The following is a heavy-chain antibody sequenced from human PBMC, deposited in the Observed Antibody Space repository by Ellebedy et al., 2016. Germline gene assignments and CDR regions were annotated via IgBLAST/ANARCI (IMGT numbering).Heavy chain of an antibody. V-gene: IGHV3-23*01. CDR3: VKGPEGDYRLRSFPNWYFDV. D-gene: IGHD4-17*01. J-gene: IGHJ2*01. CDR1: TFTFSNCA. Sequence: GESLKISCAASTFTFSNCAMNWVRQAPGKGLEWVSTIRAGAYNTYYAESVKGRFTISRDNSKNTLYLQMNDLRAEDTAVYYCVKGPEGDYRLRSFPNWYFDVWGRGTLVAVSS. CDR2: IRAGAYNT.